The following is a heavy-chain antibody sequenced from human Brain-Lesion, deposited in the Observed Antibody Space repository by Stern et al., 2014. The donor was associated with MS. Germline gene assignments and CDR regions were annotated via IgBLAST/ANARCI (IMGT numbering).Heavy chain of an antibody. Sequence: QLQLQESGPGLVKPSQTLSLTCTVSGGSISSGSDYWSWLRQPVGKGRKWIGLIHPGGGTFYTPSPKSRVTISTDTPMNQFSLELNSATAADTAIYYCASGYRIFDYWGQGIFVTVSS. V-gene: IGHV4-61*02. CDR2: IHPGGGT. J-gene: IGHJ4*02. CDR1: GGSISSGSDY. CDR3: ASGYRIFDY. D-gene: IGHD5-18*01.